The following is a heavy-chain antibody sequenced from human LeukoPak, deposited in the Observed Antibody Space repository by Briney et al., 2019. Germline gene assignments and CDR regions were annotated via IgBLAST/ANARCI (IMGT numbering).Heavy chain of an antibody. J-gene: IGHJ4*02. CDR3: AKGLDGSGSYSPLDY. D-gene: IGHD3-10*01. CDR2: ISGSGDYK. V-gene: IGHV3-23*01. Sequence: PGGSLRLSCAASGFTFSTYAMHWVRQAPGKGLEWVSSISGSGDYKYYADSVKGRFTVSRDNSKNTLYLQMNSLRAEDTALYYCAKGLDGSGSYSPLDYWGQGTLVTVSS. CDR1: GFTFSTYA.